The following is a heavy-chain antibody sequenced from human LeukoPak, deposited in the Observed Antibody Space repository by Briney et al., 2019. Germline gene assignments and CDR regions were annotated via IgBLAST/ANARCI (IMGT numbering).Heavy chain of an antibody. Sequence: ASVKVSCKASGYTFTSYYMHWVRQAPGQGLEWMGIINPSGGSTSYAQKFQGRVTMTRDTSTSTVYMELSSLRSEDTAVYYCARDPTYYDFWSGYYSPNALFDYWGQGTLVTVSS. CDR3: ARDPTYYDFWSGYYSPNALFDY. D-gene: IGHD3-3*01. CDR1: GYTFTSYY. CDR2: INPSGGST. J-gene: IGHJ4*02. V-gene: IGHV1-46*01.